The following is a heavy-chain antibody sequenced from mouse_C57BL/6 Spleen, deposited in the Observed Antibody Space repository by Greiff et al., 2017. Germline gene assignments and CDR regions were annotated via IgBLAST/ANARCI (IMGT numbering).Heavy chain of an antibody. D-gene: IGHD1-1*01. J-gene: IGHJ4*01. CDR3: AGTYGSNYAMDY. Sequence: QVQLQQSGAELVKPGASVKISCKASGYAFSSYWMNWVKQRPGKGLAWIGQIYPGDGYTNYTGKFKGKATQTADKSSSTAYMQLSSLTSEDSAGYIGAGTYGSNYAMDYWGQGTSVTVSS. CDR2: IYPGDGYT. V-gene: IGHV1-80*01. CDR1: GYAFSSYW.